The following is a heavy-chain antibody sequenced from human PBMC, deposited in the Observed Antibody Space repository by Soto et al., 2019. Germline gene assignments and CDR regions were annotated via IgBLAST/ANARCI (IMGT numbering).Heavy chain of an antibody. Sequence: GGSLRLSCAASGFTFSSYGMHWVRQAPGKGLEWVAVIWYDGSNKYYADSVKGRFTISRDNSKNTLYLQMNSLRAEDTAVYYCARAGSGGYSGSFDYWGQGTLVTVS. CDR3: ARAGSGGYSGSFDY. CDR1: GFTFSSYG. CDR2: IWYDGSNK. J-gene: IGHJ4*02. D-gene: IGHD5-12*01. V-gene: IGHV3-33*01.